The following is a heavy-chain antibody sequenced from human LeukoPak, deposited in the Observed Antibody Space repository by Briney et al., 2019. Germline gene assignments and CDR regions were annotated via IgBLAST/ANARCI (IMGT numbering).Heavy chain of an antibody. CDR2: ISSSGSTI. D-gene: IGHD2-15*01. CDR1: GFTFSDYY. J-gene: IGHJ5*02. V-gene: IGHV3-11*04. Sequence: GGSLRLSCAASGFTFSDYYMSWIRQAPGKGLEWVSYISSSGSTIYYADSVKGRFTISRDNAKNSLYLQMNSLRAEDTAVYYCARDDRYCSGGSCYGGGFDPWGQGTLVTVSS. CDR3: ARDDRYCSGGSCYGGGFDP.